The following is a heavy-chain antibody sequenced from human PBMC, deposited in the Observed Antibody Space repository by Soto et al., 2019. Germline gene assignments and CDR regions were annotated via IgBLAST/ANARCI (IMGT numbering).Heavy chain of an antibody. CDR3: AKAQKVATLWGSFDY. D-gene: IGHD5-12*01. CDR2: ISYDGSNK. Sequence: GGSLRLSCAASGFTFSSYGMHWVRQAPGKGLEWVAVISYDGSNKYYADSVKGRFTISRDNSKNTLYLQMNSLRAEDTAVYYCAKAQKVATLWGSFDYWGQGTLVTVSS. J-gene: IGHJ4*02. CDR1: GFTFSSYG. V-gene: IGHV3-30*18.